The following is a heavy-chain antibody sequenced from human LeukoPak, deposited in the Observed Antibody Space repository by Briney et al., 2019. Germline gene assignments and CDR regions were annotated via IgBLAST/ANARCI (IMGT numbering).Heavy chain of an antibody. V-gene: IGHV3-21*01. CDR3: ARSVVVIRELDY. CDR2: ISSSSSYI. CDR1: GFTFSSYS. Sequence: PGGSLRLSCAASGFTFSSYSMNWVRQAPGKGLEWVSSISSSSSYIYYADSVKGRFTISRDNAKNSLYLQMNSLRAEDTAVYYCARSVVVIRELDYWGQGTLVTVSS. J-gene: IGHJ4*02. D-gene: IGHD3-22*01.